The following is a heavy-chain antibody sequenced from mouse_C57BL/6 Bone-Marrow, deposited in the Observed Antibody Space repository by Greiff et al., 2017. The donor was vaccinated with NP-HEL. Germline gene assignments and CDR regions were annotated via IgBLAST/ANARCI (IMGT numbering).Heavy chain of an antibody. CDR3: ASPKIYYCGSRYSYAMDY. V-gene: IGHV5-12*01. CDR2: ISNGGGST. Sequence: EVMLVESGGGLVQPGGSLKLSCAASGFTFSDYYMYWVRQTPEKRLEWVAYISNGGGSTYYPDTVKGRFTISRDNATNTLYLQMSRLTSEDSAIFDCASPKIYYCGSRYSYAMDYWGQGTSVTVSS. CDR1: GFTFSDYY. D-gene: IGHD1-1*01. J-gene: IGHJ4*01.